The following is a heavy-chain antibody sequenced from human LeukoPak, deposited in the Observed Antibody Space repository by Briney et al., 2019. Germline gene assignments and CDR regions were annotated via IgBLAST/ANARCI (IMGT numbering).Heavy chain of an antibody. CDR2: TSSSGSTI. V-gene: IGHV3-48*01. Sequence: GGSLRLSCAASGFTFSSYSMNWVRQAPGKGLEWVSYTSSSGSTIYYADSVKGRFTISRDYSKNTLYLQMNSLRAEDTAIYYCARVRMDTAMVPAFDYWGQGTLVTVSS. D-gene: IGHD5-18*01. CDR3: ARVRMDTAMVPAFDY. J-gene: IGHJ4*02. CDR1: GFTFSSYS.